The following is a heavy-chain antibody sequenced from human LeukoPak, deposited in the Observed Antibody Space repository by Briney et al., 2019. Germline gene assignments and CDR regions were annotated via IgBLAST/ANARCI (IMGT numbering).Heavy chain of an antibody. D-gene: IGHD5-18*01. J-gene: IGHJ4*02. CDR1: GYTFTGYY. Sequence: ASVKVSCKASGYTFTGYYLHWVRQAPGQGLEWMGWINPNSGVTDYAQKFQGRVTLTRDTSISTAYMELSRLRSDDTAVYYCVPTAVYTDGIKYYFDYWGQGTLVTVSS. CDR3: VPTAVYTDGIKYYFDY. CDR2: INPNSGVT. V-gene: IGHV1-2*02.